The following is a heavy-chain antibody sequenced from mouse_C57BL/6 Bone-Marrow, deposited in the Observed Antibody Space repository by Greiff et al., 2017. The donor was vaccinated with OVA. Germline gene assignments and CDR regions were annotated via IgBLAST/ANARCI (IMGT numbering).Heavy chain of an antibody. CDR2: INPYNGDT. V-gene: IGHV1-20*01. D-gene: IGHD2-5*01. J-gene: IGHJ2*01. Sequence: EVQLQQSGPELVKPGDSVKISCKASGYSFTGYFMNWVMQSHGKSLEWIGRINPYNGDTFYNQKFKGKATLTVDKSSSTAHMELRSLTSEDSAVYYCVRTYYSNYGGYFDYWGQGTTLTVSS. CDR3: VRTYYSNYGGYFDY. CDR1: GYSFTGYF.